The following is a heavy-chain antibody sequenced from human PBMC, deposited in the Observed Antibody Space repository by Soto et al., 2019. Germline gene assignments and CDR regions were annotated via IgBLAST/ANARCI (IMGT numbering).Heavy chain of an antibody. J-gene: IGHJ4*02. V-gene: IGHV3-23*05. CDR1: GFYP. Sequence: EVQLLESGGGLVQPGGSPRLACAASGFYPMTWVRQAPGTGLEWVSTIDHSGTNTHYADSVKGRFTISRDSSRNTVHLQMNSLRAADTALYYCVTWASAHFDYWGQGTPVTVSS. D-gene: IGHD3-16*01. CDR2: IDHSGTNT. CDR3: VTWASAHFDY.